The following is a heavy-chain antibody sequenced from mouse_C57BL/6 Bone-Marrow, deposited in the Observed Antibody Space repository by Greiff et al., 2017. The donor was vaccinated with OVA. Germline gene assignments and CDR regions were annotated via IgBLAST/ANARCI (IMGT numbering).Heavy chain of an antibody. D-gene: IGHD1-1*01. V-gene: IGHV1-81*01. CDR1: GYTFTSYG. CDR2: IYPRSGNT. J-gene: IGHJ2*01. CDR3: ASGLYYGSSYVGYYFDY. Sequence: VQLQQSGAELARPGASVKLSCKASGYTFTSYGISWVKQRTGQGLEWIGEIYPRSGNTYYNEKFKGKATLTADKSSSTAYMELRSLTSEDSAVYFCASGLYYGSSYVGYYFDYWGQGTTLTVSS.